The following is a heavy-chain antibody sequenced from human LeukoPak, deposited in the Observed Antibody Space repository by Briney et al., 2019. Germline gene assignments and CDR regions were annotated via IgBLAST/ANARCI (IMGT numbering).Heavy chain of an antibody. CDR1: VLTFSTSP. J-gene: IGHJ4*02. D-gene: IGHD3-22*01. V-gene: IGHV3-23*01. CDR3: ATKTPGNYPYDY. Sequence: VGSLRLSCAAYVLTFSTSPMNWVRQAPGKGLEWVSTSGTTGDTYYADSVKGRFTISRDNSKNTLYLQMTSLRAEDTALYYCATKTPGNYPYDYWGQGTLVIVSP. CDR2: TSGTTGDT.